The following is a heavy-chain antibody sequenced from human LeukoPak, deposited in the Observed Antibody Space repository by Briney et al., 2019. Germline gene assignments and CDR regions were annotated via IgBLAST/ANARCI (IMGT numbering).Heavy chain of an antibody. Sequence: SSVKVSCKSSGYTFTSYYMHWVRQAPGQGLEWMGIINPSGGSTSYAQKFQGRVTMTRDTSTSTVYMELSSLRSEDTAVYYCARGIECSSTSCYSDAFDIWGQGTMVTVSS. V-gene: IGHV1-46*03. CDR2: INPSGGST. D-gene: IGHD2-2*01. J-gene: IGHJ3*02. CDR3: ARGIECSSTSCYSDAFDI. CDR1: GYTFTSYY.